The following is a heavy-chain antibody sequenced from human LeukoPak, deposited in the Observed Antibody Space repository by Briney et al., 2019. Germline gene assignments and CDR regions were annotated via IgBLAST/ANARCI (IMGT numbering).Heavy chain of an antibody. CDR1: GFTVSSNY. D-gene: IGHD3-22*01. J-gene: IGHJ4*02. Sequence: GGSLRLSCAASGFTVSSNYMSWVRQAPGKGLEWVSVIYSGGSTYYADSVKGRFTISRDNSKNTLYPQMNSLRAEDTAVYYCARTPVYYYDSSGYGTGYFDYWGQGTLVTVSS. CDR3: ARTPVYYYDSSGYGTGYFDY. CDR2: IYSGGST. V-gene: IGHV3-53*01.